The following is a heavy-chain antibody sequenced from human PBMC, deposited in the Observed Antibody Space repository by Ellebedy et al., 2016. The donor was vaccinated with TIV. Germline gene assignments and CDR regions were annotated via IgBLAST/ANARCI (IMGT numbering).Heavy chain of an antibody. CDR1: GYTFTNYG. V-gene: IGHV1-18*01. CDR2: ISSYNGNT. CDR3: AKSSRGSYDY. Sequence: ASVKVSXXASGYTFTNYGISWVRQAPGQGLEWMGWISSYNGNTNYAQKLQGRVTMTTDTSTSTAYMELRSLRSDDTAVYYCAKSSRGSYDYWGQGTLVTVSS. J-gene: IGHJ4*02. D-gene: IGHD3-10*01.